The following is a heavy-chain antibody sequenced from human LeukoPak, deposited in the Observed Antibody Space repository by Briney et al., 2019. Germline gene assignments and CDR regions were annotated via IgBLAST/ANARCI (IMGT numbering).Heavy chain of an antibody. J-gene: IGHJ4*02. CDR3: ARGPWGYSYGYYFVY. V-gene: IGHV1-2*02. CDR1: GYTFTGYY. D-gene: IGHD5-18*01. Sequence: ASVKVSRKASGYTFTGYYMHWVRQAPGQGLEWMGWINPNSGGTNYAQKFQGRVTMTRDTSISTAYMELSRLRSDDTAVYYCARGPWGYSYGYYFVYWGQGTLVTVSS. CDR2: INPNSGGT.